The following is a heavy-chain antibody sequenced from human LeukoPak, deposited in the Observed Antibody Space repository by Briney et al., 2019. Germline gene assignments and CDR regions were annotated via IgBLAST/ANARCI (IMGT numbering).Heavy chain of an antibody. V-gene: IGHV3-30*04. CDR1: GIIFSDYA. D-gene: IGHD4-23*01. J-gene: IGHJ4*02. CDR3: ARLQRWDYGGNRGSDY. CDR2: VSYDGMTT. Sequence: GRSLRLSCEASGIIFSDYAMHWVRQAPGKGLEWVAVVSYDGMTTYYADSVKGRLTISRDNAKNSLYLQMNSLRAEDTAVYYCARLQRWDYGGNRGSDYWGQGTLVTVSS.